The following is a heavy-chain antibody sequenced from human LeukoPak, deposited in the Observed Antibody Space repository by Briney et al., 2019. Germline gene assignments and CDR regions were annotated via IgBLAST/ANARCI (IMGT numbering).Heavy chain of an antibody. J-gene: IGHJ4*02. D-gene: IGHD3-10*01. CDR1: GGSISSGSYY. CDR2: IYTSGST. CDR3: ARDRELGY. Sequence: SQTLSLTCTVSGGSISSGSYYWSWIRQPAGKGLEWIGRIYTSGSTNYNPSLKSRVTISVDTSKNQFSLKLTSVTAADTAVYYCARDRELGYWGQGTLVTVSS. V-gene: IGHV4-61*02.